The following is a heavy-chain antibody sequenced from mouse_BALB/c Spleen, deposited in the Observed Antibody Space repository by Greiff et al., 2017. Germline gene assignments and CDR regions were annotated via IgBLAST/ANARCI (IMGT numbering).Heavy chain of an antibody. CDR3: TRGEYRYDGGGYFDY. D-gene: IGHD2-14*01. Sequence: EVKLVESGGGLVKPGGSLKLSCAASGFTFSSYTMSWVRQTPEKRLEWVATISSGGSYTYYPDSVKGRFTISRDNAKNTLYLQMSSLKSEDTAMYYCTRGEYRYDGGGYFDYWGQGTTLTVSS. V-gene: IGHV5-6-4*01. J-gene: IGHJ2*01. CDR1: GFTFSSYT. CDR2: ISSGGSYT.